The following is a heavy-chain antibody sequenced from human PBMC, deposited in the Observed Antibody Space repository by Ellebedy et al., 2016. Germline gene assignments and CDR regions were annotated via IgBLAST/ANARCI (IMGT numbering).Heavy chain of an antibody. CDR1: GFTFSSYA. J-gene: IGHJ3*02. Sequence: GESLKISCAASGFTFSSYAMSWVRQAPGKGLEWVSAISGSGGSTYYADSVKGRFTISRDNSKNTLYLQMNSLRAEDTAVYYCAKGSSGYPDDAFDIWGQGTMVTVSS. CDR2: ISGSGGST. V-gene: IGHV3-23*01. CDR3: AKGSSGYPDDAFDI. D-gene: IGHD3-22*01.